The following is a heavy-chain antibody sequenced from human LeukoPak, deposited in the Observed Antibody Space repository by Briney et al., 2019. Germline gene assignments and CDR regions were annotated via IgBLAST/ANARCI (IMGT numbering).Heavy chain of an antibody. Sequence: PGRSLRLSCAASGFTLSSYGMYWVRQAPGKGLEWVAVISYDGSNKYYADSVKGRFTISRDNSKNTLYLQMNSLRAEDTAVYYCAKATDAFDIWGQGTMVTVSS. V-gene: IGHV3-30*18. CDR1: GFTLSSYG. CDR2: ISYDGSNK. CDR3: AKATDAFDI. J-gene: IGHJ3*02.